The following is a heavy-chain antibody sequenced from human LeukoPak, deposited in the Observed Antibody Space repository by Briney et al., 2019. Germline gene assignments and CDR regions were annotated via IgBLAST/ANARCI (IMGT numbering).Heavy chain of an antibody. Sequence: SETLSLTCTVSGGSISSYYWSWIRQPPGKGLEWIGYIYYSGSTNYNPSLKSRVTISVDTSKNQFSLNLKSVTAADTAVYYCARDSTSHLYSYFSMDVWGKGTTVTVSS. CDR3: ARDSTSHLYSYFSMDV. J-gene: IGHJ6*03. V-gene: IGHV4-59*01. D-gene: IGHD3-16*01. CDR1: GGSISSYY. CDR2: IYYSGST.